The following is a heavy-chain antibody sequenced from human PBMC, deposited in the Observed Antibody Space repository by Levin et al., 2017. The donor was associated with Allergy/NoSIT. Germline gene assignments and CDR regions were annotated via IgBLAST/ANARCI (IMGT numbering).Heavy chain of an antibody. D-gene: IGHD6-25*01. V-gene: IGHV3-48*03. CDR1: GFSFSNFE. CDR2: ISSSAFNI. CDR3: TRGAATTVGWGVNYFDF. Sequence: PGGSLRLSCGAAGFSFSNFEMNWVRQAPGKGLEWISHISSSAFNIYYADSVKGRFTISRDNGKSSLYLQMNSLRAEDTALYYCTRGAATTVGWGVNYFDFWGRGTQVTVSS. J-gene: IGHJ4*02.